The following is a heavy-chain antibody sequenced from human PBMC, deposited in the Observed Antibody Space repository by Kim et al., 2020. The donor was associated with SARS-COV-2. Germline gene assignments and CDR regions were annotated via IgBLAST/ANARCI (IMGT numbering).Heavy chain of an antibody. Sequence: SETLSLTCTVSGDSISGYTYYWNWIRQPAGKGLEWIGRISATGSTNYNPSLKSRVTISVDTSNNQFSLKLTSVTAADTAVYYCAREGRWSTSLDYWGQGTLVTVSS. J-gene: IGHJ4*02. CDR1: GDSISGYTYY. V-gene: IGHV4-61*02. CDR3: AREGRWSTSLDY. D-gene: IGHD1-1*01. CDR2: ISATGST.